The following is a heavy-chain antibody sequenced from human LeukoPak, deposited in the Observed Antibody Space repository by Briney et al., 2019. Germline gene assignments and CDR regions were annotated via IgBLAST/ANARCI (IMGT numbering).Heavy chain of an antibody. Sequence: GGSLRLSCAASGFIFSSYEMNWVRQAPGKGLKWVSYISNSGSTIYYADSVKGRFTISRDNAKNSLYLQMNSLRAEDTAVYYCARGGYSNANKFYYYGMDVWGQGTTVTV. D-gene: IGHD4-11*01. J-gene: IGHJ6*02. CDR1: GFIFSSYE. CDR3: ARGGYSNANKFYYYGMDV. CDR2: ISNSGSTI. V-gene: IGHV3-48*03.